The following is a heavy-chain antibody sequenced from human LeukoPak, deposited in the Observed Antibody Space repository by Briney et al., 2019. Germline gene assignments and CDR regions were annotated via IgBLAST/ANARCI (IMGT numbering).Heavy chain of an antibody. V-gene: IGHV4-59*08. CDR1: GGSISSYY. J-gene: IGHJ4*02. D-gene: IGHD3-10*01. CDR2: IYYSGST. Sequence: SETLSLTCTVSGGSISSYYWSWIRQPPGKGLEWIGYIYYSGSTNYNPSLKSRVTISVDTSKNQFSLKLSSVTAADTAVYYCARRVMVRGVNYWGQGTLVTVSS. CDR3: ARRVMVRGVNY.